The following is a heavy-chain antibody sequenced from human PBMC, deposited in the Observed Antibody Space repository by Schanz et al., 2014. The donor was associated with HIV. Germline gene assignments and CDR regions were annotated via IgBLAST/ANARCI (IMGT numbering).Heavy chain of an antibody. Sequence: QVQLVESGGGVVQPGRSLRLSCAGSGFSFDTFGIHWVRQAPGKGREWVAVISQDGSKKYYADSVRGRITISRDNSKNTLYLQMTTLRIDDTAVYYCAKPEYDSRGNSQSHFDYWGQGTLVTVSS. CDR2: ISQDGSKK. V-gene: IGHV3-30*18. CDR3: AKPEYDSRGNSQSHFDY. CDR1: GFSFDTFG. J-gene: IGHJ4*02. D-gene: IGHD3-22*01.